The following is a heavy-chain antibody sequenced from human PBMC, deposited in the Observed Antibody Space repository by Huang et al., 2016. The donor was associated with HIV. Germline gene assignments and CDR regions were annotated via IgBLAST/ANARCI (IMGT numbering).Heavy chain of an antibody. V-gene: IGHV4-34*01. D-gene: IGHD3-16*01. J-gene: IGHJ5*02. CDR2: INHVGNT. CDR1: GGSFSRYY. Sequence: QVQLQQWGAGLLKPSETLSLTCAVYGGSFSRYYWNWIRQSPGKGREWIGQINHVGNTNYNPSLESRVAMSVDTSKNQFALKLNSVTGADTAMYYCAREVMISFGGPFDPWGQGTLVTVSS. CDR3: AREVMISFGGPFDP.